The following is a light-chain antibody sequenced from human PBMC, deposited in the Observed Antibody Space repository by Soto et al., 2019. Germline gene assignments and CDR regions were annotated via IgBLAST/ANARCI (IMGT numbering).Light chain of an antibody. V-gene: IGKV3-15*01. J-gene: IGKJ1*01. CDR3: QQSYSTTRT. CDR1: QSVSGN. Sequence: IVLTQSPATLSLSPGERAALSGRASQSVSGNLAWYQQKPGQAPRLLIYGASTRATGIPARFSGSGSGTEFTLTISSLQTEDFATYYCQQSYSTTRTFGQGTKVDIK. CDR2: GAS.